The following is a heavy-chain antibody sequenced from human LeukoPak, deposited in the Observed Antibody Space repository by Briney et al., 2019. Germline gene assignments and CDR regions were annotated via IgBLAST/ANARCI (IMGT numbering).Heavy chain of an antibody. V-gene: IGHV4-59*12. D-gene: IGHD2/OR15-2a*01. CDR3: ARANRRAFDP. Sequence: SETLSLTCTVSGGSISSYYWSWIRQPPGKGLEYIGYIYYSGSTNYNPSLKSRVTISVDTSKNQFSLKLSSVTAADTAVYYCARANRRAFDPWGQGTLVTVSS. J-gene: IGHJ5*02. CDR1: GGSISSYY. CDR2: IYYSGST.